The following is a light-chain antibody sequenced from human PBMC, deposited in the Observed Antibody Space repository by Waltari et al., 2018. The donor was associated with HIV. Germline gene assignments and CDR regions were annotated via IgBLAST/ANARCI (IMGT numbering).Light chain of an antibody. J-gene: IGKJ2*01. CDR1: QSLLHHKGYYH. CDR3: MQALQTPPA. V-gene: IGKV2-28*01. CDR2: LGS. Sequence: DIVMTQSPLSLPVILGEPASITCRSSQSLLHHKGYYHLDWYLQKPGQSPKLLIYLGSFRASGVPDRFSGSGSGTEFTLKITRVEADDIGVYYCMQALQTPPAFGQGTKLEIK.